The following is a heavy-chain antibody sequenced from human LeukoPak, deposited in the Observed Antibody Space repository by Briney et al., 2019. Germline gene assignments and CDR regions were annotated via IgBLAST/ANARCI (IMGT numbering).Heavy chain of an antibody. V-gene: IGHV4-30-4*08. D-gene: IGHD3-10*01. Sequence: SETLSLTCTVSGGSISSGGYYWSWIRQPPGKGLEWIGYIYYSGATYYNPSLKSRVGISVDTSKNQFSLKLRSVTAADTAIYYCARDRRGYYGSGSNWFDPWGQGTLVTVST. J-gene: IGHJ5*02. CDR2: IYYSGAT. CDR3: ARDRRGYYGSGSNWFDP. CDR1: GGSISSGGYY.